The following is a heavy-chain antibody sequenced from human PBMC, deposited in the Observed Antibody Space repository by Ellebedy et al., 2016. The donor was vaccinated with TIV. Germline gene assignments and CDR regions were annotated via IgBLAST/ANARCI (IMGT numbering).Heavy chain of an antibody. J-gene: IGHJ6*02. D-gene: IGHD3-9*01. V-gene: IGHV1-69*06. CDR3: ARAQLEQILTPDPAYGMDV. CDR1: GGTFSSYA. CDR2: IIPIFGTA. Sequence: ASVKVSCKASGGTFSSYAISWVRQAPGQGLEWMGGIIPIFGTANYAQKFQGRVTMTEDTSTDTAYMELSSLRSEDTAVYYCARAQLEQILTPDPAYGMDVWGQGTTVTVSS.